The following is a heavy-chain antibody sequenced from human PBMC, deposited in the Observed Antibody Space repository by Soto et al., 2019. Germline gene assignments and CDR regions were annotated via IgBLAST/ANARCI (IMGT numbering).Heavy chain of an antibody. J-gene: IGHJ5*02. Sequence: PSETLSLTCSVSGGSINSSSYFWGWVRQPPGKGREWIGSIYFSGSTYYNPSLRSRVTISVDTSKNQFSLKLSSVTAADTAVFYCARHYSSGSRNWFDPWGQGTLVTVS. V-gene: IGHV4-39*01. CDR3: ARHYSSGSRNWFDP. CDR1: GGSINSSSYF. D-gene: IGHD6-19*01. CDR2: IYFSGST.